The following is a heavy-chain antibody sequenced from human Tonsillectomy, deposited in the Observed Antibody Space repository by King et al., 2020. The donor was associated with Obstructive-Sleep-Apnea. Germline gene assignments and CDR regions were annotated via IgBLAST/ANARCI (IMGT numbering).Heavy chain of an antibody. CDR1: GGSFSGYY. J-gene: IGHJ4*02. CDR3: AGNRADYGDYPSGWD. V-gene: IGHV4-34*01. Sequence: VQLQQWGAGLLKPSETLSLTCAVYGGSFSGYYWSWIRQPPGKGLEWIGEITHSGSTNYNPSLKSRVTISVDTSKNQFSLKLSYVTAADTAVYYWAGNRADYGDYPSGWDWGQGTLVTVSS. CDR2: ITHSGST. D-gene: IGHD4-17*01.